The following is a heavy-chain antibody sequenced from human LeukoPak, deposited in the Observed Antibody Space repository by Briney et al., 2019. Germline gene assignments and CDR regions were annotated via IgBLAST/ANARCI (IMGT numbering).Heavy chain of an antibody. CDR1: GYTFTSYG. J-gene: IGHJ4*02. CDR3: ARNYYDSSGYND. V-gene: IGHV1-18*01. D-gene: IGHD3-22*01. Sequence: ASVKVSCKASGYTFTSYGTSWVRQAPGQGLEWMGWISAYNGNTNYAQKLQGRVTMTTDTSTSTAYMELSSLRSEDTAMYYCARNYYDSSGYNDWGQGTLVTVSS. CDR2: ISAYNGNT.